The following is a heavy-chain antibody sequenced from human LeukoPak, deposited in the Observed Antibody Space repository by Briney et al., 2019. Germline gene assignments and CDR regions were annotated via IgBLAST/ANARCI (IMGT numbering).Heavy chain of an antibody. D-gene: IGHD3-10*01. Sequence: GGTLRLSCAASGFTFSSHGMSWVRQAPGKGLEWVSTIRGSGDNTYYADSVKGRFTISRDNSKNTLYLQMSSRRAEDTAVYYCARVTYGSGTYGAFNYWGQGTLVTVSS. J-gene: IGHJ4*02. CDR1: GFTFSSHG. V-gene: IGHV3-23*01. CDR3: ARVTYGSGTYGAFNY. CDR2: IRGSGDNT.